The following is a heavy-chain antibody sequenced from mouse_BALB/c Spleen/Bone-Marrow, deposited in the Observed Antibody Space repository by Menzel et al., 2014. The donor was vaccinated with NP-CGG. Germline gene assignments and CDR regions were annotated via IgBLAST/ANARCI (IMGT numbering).Heavy chain of an antibody. Sequence: LVESGAELAKPGASVKMSCKASGYTFTTYWMHWVKQRPGQGLEWIGYINPSTGYTEYNQKFKDKATLTADSSSSTAYMQLSSLTSEDSAVYYCANWAYYFDYWGQGTALTVSS. D-gene: IGHD4-1*01. J-gene: IGHJ2*01. V-gene: IGHV1-7*01. CDR2: INPSTGYT. CDR3: ANWAYYFDY. CDR1: GYTFTTYW.